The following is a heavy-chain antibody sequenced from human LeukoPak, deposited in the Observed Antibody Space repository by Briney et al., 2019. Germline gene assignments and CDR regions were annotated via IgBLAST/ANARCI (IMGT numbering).Heavy chain of an antibody. D-gene: IGHD4-11*01. V-gene: IGHV3-48*01. Sequence: VGSLRLSCAASGFTFSSYSMSWVRQAPGKGLEWVSYISSSSSTIYYADSVKGRFTISRDNAKNSLYLQMNSLRAEDTAVYYCARDLGMTTATIQHGGQGTLVTVSS. J-gene: IGHJ1*01. CDR2: ISSSSSTI. CDR3: ARDLGMTTATIQH. CDR1: GFTFSSYS.